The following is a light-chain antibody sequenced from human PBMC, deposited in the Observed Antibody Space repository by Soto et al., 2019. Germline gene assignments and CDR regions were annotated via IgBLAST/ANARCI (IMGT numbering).Light chain of an antibody. CDR3: LQYSSHSWT. J-gene: IGKJ1*01. CDR2: DAS. CDR1: RSISDW. V-gene: IGKV1-5*01. Sequence: TQSPSSLSPSVGDRVTITCRASRSISDWLAWYQQKPGKAPELLIFDASNLKSGVSSRFSGSGSGTGFTLTISRLQPDDVATYYCLQYSSHSWTFGQGTKVDIK.